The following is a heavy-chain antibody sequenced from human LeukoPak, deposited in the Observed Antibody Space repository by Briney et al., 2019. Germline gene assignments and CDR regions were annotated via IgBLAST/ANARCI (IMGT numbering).Heavy chain of an antibody. CDR3: AKDPLWFGELLSYFDY. Sequence: GGFLRLSCAASGFTFSSYAMHWVRQAPGKGLEWVAVISYDGSNKSYADSVKGRFTISRDNSKNTLYLQMNSLRAEDTAVYYCAKDPLWFGELLSYFDYWGQGTLVTVSS. CDR1: GFTFSSYA. CDR2: ISYDGSNK. J-gene: IGHJ4*02. V-gene: IGHV3-30-3*01. D-gene: IGHD3-10*01.